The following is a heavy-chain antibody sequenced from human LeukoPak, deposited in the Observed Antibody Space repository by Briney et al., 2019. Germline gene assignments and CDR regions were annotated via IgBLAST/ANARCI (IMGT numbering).Heavy chain of an antibody. CDR2: INHSGST. V-gene: IGHV4-34*01. Sequence: SETLSLTCAVYGGSFSGYYWSWIRQPPGKGLEWIGEINHSGSTNYNPSLKSRVTISVDTSKNQFSLKLSSVTAADTAVYYCARGPSLVVVAATRLYYFDYWGQGTLVTVSS. CDR1: GGSFSGYY. J-gene: IGHJ4*02. D-gene: IGHD2-15*01. CDR3: ARGPSLVVVAATRLYYFDY.